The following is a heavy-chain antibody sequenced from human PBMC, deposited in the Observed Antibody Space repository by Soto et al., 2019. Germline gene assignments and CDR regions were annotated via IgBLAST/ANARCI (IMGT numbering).Heavy chain of an antibody. V-gene: IGHV3-23*04. CDR2: IRNDGGSM. CDR1: GFTFRSSP. CDR3: XXXXXXXXXXXSAFSSD. D-gene: IGHD3-3*01. J-gene: IGHJ4*02. Sequence: EVQLVQSGGGLVQPGGSLRLSCAASGFTFRSSPMSWVRQVPGKGLEWISAIRNDGGSMYYVESVKGRFTISRDNSKNTXXXXXXXXXXXXXXXXXXXXXXXXXXXXXSAFSSDWGQGVQVIVSA.